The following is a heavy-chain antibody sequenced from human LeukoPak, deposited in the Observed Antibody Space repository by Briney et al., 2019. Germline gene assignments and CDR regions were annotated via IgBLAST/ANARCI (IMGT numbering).Heavy chain of an antibody. V-gene: IGHV4-61*02. CDR3: ASLKLDDSSGYTGGYYFDY. D-gene: IGHD3-22*01. Sequence: PSETLSLTCTVSGGSISSGSYYWSWIRQPAGKGLEWIGRIYTSGSTNYNPSLKSRVTISVDTSKNQLSLKLSSVTAADTAVYYCASLKLDDSSGYTGGYYFDYWGQGTLVTVSS. J-gene: IGHJ4*02. CDR2: IYTSGST. CDR1: GGSISSGSYY.